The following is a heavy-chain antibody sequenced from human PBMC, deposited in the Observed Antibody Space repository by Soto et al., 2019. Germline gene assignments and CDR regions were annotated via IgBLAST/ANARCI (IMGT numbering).Heavy chain of an antibody. CDR1: GGSFSAYY. CDR2: IHHSGST. CDR3: ASYGSGSYYNGYYFDY. Sequence: QVQLQQWGAGLLKPSETLSLTCAVYGGSFSAYYWSWIRQSPGKGLEWIGEIHHSGSTNYKPSLKSRVTISLXTXKXXFSLELRSVTAADTAVYYCASYGSGSYYNGYYFDYWGQGTLVTVSS. J-gene: IGHJ4*02. D-gene: IGHD3-10*01. V-gene: IGHV4-34*01.